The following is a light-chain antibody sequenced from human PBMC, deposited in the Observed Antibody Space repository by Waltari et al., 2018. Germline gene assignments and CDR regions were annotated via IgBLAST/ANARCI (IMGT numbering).Light chain of an antibody. CDR1: SSTIGGASA. CDR2: GNS. CDR3: QSYDSSLSARV. J-gene: IGLJ3*02. V-gene: IGLV1-40*01. Sequence: QSVLTQPPSVSGTPGQRVTISCTGSSSTIGGASAAHWYQHLPGTAPKLLIYGNSNRPSGVPDRFSGSKSGTSASLAITGLQAEDEADYYCQSYDSSLSARVFGGGTKLTVL.